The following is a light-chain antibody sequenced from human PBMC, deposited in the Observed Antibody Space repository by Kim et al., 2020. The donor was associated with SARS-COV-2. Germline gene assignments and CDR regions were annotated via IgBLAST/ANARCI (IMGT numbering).Light chain of an antibody. CDR3: QQYNSYPYT. CDR2: KAS. Sequence: DIQMTQSPSTLSASVGDRVTITCRASQSIGSYLAWYQQKPGKAPKLLIYKASSLESGVPSRFSGSGSGTEFTLTISSLQPDDFATYCCQQYNSYPYTFGQGTKLEI. J-gene: IGKJ2*01. V-gene: IGKV1-5*03. CDR1: QSIGSY.